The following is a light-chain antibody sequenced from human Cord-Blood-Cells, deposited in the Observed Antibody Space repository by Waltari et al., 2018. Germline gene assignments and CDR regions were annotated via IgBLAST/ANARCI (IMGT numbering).Light chain of an antibody. CDR2: EVS. J-gene: IGLJ1*01. V-gene: IGLV2-14*01. Sequence: QSALTQPASVSGSPGQSITTSCTGTSRDVGGYNYASWYQQHPGKAPKLMIYEVSNRPSGVSNRFSGSKSGNTASLTISGLQAEDEADYYCSSYTSSSTYVFGTGTKVTVL. CDR3: SSYTSSSTYV. CDR1: SRDVGGYNY.